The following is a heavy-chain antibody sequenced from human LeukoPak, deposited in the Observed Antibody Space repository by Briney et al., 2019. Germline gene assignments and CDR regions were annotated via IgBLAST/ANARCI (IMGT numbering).Heavy chain of an antibody. V-gene: IGHV3-23*01. CDR1: GFTFSSYG. CDR3: AKDQVGATSFDY. D-gene: IGHD1-26*01. J-gene: IGHJ4*02. CDR2: ISGSGGST. Sequence: GGSLRLSCAASGFTFSSYGMHWVRQAPGKGLEWVSAISGSGGSTYYADSVKGRFTISRDNSKNTLYLQMNSLRAEDTAVYYCAKDQVGATSFDYWGQGTLVTVSS.